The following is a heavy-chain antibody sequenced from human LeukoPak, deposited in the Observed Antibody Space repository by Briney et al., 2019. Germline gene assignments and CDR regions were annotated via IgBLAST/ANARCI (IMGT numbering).Heavy chain of an antibody. D-gene: IGHD7-27*01. CDR3: AKDGGLWVSAHWGDS. CDR1: GFTFIDYR. V-gene: IGHV3-23*01. Sequence: GGSLRLSCAASGFTFIDYRMSWVRQAPGKGLEWVSTITTSDGNTYYADSVKGRFTVSRDNSKNTLYLQMNSLRAEDTAVYYCAKDGGLWVSAHWGDSWGRGTLVTVSS. CDR2: ITTSDGNT. J-gene: IGHJ4*02.